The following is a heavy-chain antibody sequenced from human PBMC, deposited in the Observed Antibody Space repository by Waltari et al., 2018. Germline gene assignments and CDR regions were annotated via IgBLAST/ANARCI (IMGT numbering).Heavy chain of an antibody. V-gene: IGHV4-39*01. D-gene: IGHD6-13*01. CDR3: ARSLHIFRAAAGMFDY. CDR2: VYYSRST. Sequence: QLQLQESGPGLLKPSGTLSLTCTVSDDSISSGDYYWGWIRQSPGKGPEWIGSVYYSRSTSYTTSLKRRVTISVDTSKKQFSLKLSSVTAADTAVYYCARSLHIFRAAAGMFDYWGQGTLVTVSS. J-gene: IGHJ4*02. CDR1: DDSISSGDYY.